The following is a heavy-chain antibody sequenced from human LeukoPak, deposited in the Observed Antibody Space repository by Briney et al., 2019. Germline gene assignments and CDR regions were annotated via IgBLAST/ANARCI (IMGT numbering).Heavy chain of an antibody. CDR3: ASFCSSTSCYTGTLRSFDY. D-gene: IGHD2-2*02. Sequence: SQTLSLTCTVSGGSISSGGYYWSWIRQPPGKGLEWIGYIYHSGSTYYNPSLKSRVTISVDRSKNQFSLKLSSVTAADTAVYYCASFCSSTSCYTGTLRSFDYWGQGTLVTVSS. CDR1: GGSISSGGYY. J-gene: IGHJ4*02. CDR2: IYHSGST. V-gene: IGHV4-30-2*01.